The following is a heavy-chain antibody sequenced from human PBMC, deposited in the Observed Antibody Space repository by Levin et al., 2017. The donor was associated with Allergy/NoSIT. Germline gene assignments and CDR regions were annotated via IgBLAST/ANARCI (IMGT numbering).Heavy chain of an antibody. J-gene: IGHJ5*02. D-gene: IGHD2-15*01. Sequence: ASVKVSCKASGYTFTSNGISWVRQAPGQGLDWMGWISPYNGDTSYVQNLQGRVTMTTDTSTSTAYMELRSLTSDDTAVYYCARGLSHSSWGQGTLVTVSS. V-gene: IGHV1-18*01. CDR1: GYTFTSNG. CDR3: ARGLSHSS. CDR2: ISPYNGDT.